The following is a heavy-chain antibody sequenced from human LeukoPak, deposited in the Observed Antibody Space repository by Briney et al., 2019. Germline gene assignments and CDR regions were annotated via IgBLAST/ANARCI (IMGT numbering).Heavy chain of an antibody. Sequence: GASVKVSCMASGYIFTDYYMHSVRQAPGQGLEWMGWINPNSGGTNYAQKFQGRVTMTRDTSISTAYMELSRLRSDDTAVYYCARDLTPSGYDDDGINWGQGTLVTVSS. D-gene: IGHD5-12*01. CDR1: GYIFTDYY. J-gene: IGHJ4*02. CDR3: ARDLTPSGYDDDGIN. CDR2: INPNSGGT. V-gene: IGHV1-2*02.